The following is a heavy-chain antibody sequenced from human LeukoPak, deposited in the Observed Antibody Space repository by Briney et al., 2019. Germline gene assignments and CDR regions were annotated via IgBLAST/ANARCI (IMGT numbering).Heavy chain of an antibody. V-gene: IGHV4-34*01. J-gene: IGHJ4*02. CDR1: GGSFSGYY. CDR2: INHSGST. D-gene: IGHD3-3*01. CDR3: ARDAYDFWSGERDY. Sequence: SETLSLTCAVYGGSFSGYYWSWIRQPPGKGLEWMGEINHSGSTNYNPSLKSRVTISVDTSKNQFSLKLSSVTAADTAVYYCARDAYDFWSGERDYWGQGTLVTVSS.